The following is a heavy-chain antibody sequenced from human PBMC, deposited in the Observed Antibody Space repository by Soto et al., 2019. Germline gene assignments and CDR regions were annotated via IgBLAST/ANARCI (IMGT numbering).Heavy chain of an antibody. CDR3: ARDSTYTFGGAFDY. V-gene: IGHV4-31*02. CDR1: GGSISSGGYY. Sequence: SETLSLTCSVSGGSISSGGYYWSWIRQHPGKGLEWIGYIYYSGSTYYNPSLKSRVTISVDTSKNQFSLKLSSVTAADTAVYYCARDSTYTFGGAFDYWGQGTLVTVS. CDR2: IYYSGST. J-gene: IGHJ4*02. D-gene: IGHD3-16*01.